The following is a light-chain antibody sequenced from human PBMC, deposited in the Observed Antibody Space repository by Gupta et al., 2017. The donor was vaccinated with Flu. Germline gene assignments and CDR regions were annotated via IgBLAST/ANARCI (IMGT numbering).Light chain of an antibody. CDR2: SNT. J-gene: IGLJ2*01. Sequence: QSVLTQPPSASGTPGQRVTISCSGASSNIGGHTVNWYQQLPGTAPKLLIYSNTHRPAGVPDRFSGSKSGTSASLAISGLQSEEEADYYCAVWDDSRNGWLFGGGTKLTVL. CDR3: AVWDDSRNGWL. V-gene: IGLV1-44*01. CDR1: SSNIGGHT.